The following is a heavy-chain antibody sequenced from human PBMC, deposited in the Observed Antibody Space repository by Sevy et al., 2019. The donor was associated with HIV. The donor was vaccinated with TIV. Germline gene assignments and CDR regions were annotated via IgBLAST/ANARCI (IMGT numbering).Heavy chain of an antibody. D-gene: IGHD4-4*01. J-gene: IGHJ3*02. CDR3: ARVLHFDAFDI. CDR1: GFTCSSDA. CDR2: ISGSGGST. V-gene: IGHV3-23*01. Sequence: GGSLRLSCAASGFTCSSDAMSWVRQAPGKGLQWVSSISGSGGSTNYADSVKGRFTISRDNSKNTLYLQMNSLRAEDTAVYYCARVLHFDAFDIWGQGTMVTVSS.